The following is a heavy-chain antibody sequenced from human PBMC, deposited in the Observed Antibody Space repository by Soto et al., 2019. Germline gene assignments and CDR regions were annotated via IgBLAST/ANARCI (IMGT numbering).Heavy chain of an antibody. CDR2: MNPNSDNT. J-gene: IGHJ4*02. Sequence: ASVKVSCKASGYTFTSYDINWVRQVTGQGLEWMGWMNPNSDNTDYAQKFQGRVTMTRNTSISTAYMELSSLRSEDTAVYYCARGATPQWLVTGNYFDYWGQGTLVTVSP. CDR1: GYTFTSYD. CDR3: ARGATPQWLVTGNYFDY. V-gene: IGHV1-8*01. D-gene: IGHD6-19*01.